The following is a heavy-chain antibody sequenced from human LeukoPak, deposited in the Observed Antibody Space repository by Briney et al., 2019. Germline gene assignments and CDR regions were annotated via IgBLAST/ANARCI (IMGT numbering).Heavy chain of an antibody. CDR1: GFTFSSYA. J-gene: IGHJ4*02. CDR3: AKGYIVVVPAAIALDY. V-gene: IGHV3-30-3*01. D-gene: IGHD2-2*01. Sequence: GGSLRLSCAASGFTFSSYAMHWVRQAPGKGLEWVAVISYDGSNKYYADSVKGRFTISRDNSKNTLYLQMNSLRAEDTAVYYCAKGYIVVVPAAIALDYWGQGTLVTVSS. CDR2: ISYDGSNK.